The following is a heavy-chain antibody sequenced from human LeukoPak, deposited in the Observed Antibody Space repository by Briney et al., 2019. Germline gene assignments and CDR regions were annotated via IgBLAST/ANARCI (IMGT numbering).Heavy chain of an antibody. Sequence: GGSLRLSCAASGFTFSSYWMTWVRQAPGKGLEWVSRINPDGSTTTYADSVEGRFTISRDNAKNTLYLQMSSLRAEDTAVYYCARVGVGMYHFDHWGQGTLVTVSS. J-gene: IGHJ4*02. CDR1: GFTFSSYW. D-gene: IGHD2-2*01. V-gene: IGHV3-74*01. CDR3: ARVGVGMYHFDH. CDR2: INPDGSTT.